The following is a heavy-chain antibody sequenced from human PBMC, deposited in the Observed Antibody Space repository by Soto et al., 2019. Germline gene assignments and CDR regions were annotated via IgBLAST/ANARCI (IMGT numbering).Heavy chain of an antibody. Sequence: QVQLQESGPGLVKPSQTLSLTCTVSGGSISSGGYYWSWIRQHPGKGLEWIGYIYYSGSTYYNPSLKSRVTISVDASKNQFSLKLSSVTAADTAVYYCARDSMDLEDAFDIWGQGTMVTVSS. CDR2: IYYSGST. V-gene: IGHV4-31*03. CDR3: ARDSMDLEDAFDI. J-gene: IGHJ3*02. D-gene: IGHD2-2*03. CDR1: GGSISSGGYY.